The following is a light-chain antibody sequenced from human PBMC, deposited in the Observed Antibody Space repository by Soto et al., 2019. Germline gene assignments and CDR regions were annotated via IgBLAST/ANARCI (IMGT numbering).Light chain of an antibody. CDR3: QSYDSSLSVV. V-gene: IGLV1-40*01. CDR1: SSNIVAGFD. Sequence: QLVLTQPPSVSVARGQRVSFSCTGSSSNIVAGFDVHWYQYLPGTAPKLLIFGNTNRPSGVPDRFSGSKSGTSASLAITGLQAEDETDYYCQSYDSSLSVVFGGGTKLTVL. CDR2: GNT. J-gene: IGLJ2*01.